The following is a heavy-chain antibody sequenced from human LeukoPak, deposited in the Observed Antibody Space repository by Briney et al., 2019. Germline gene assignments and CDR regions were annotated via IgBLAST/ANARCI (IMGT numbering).Heavy chain of an antibody. CDR2: IRSKAYGGTT. CDR3: TRADIVVVTAAFDI. Sequence: GGSLRLSCTASGFTFGDYAMIWFRQAPGKGLGWVGFIRSKAYGGTTEYAASVKGRFTISRDDSKSIAYLQMNSLKTEDTSAYYCTRADIVVVTAAFDIWGQGTMVTVSS. J-gene: IGHJ3*02. D-gene: IGHD2-21*02. CDR1: GFTFGDYA. V-gene: IGHV3-49*03.